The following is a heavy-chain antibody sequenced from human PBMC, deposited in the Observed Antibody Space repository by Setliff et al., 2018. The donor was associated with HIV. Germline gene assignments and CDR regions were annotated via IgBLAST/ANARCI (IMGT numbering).Heavy chain of an antibody. CDR1: GYSFSTYW. D-gene: IGHD3-3*01. CDR2: IFPGDSDA. Sequence: PGESLKISCKGSGYSFSTYWIAWVRQMPGKGLVWMGVIFPGDSDARYSPSFQGQVTISVDESSSTAYLQWRSLQASDTAMYYCARRPNYDFWSGYSRGGWFDPWGQGTLVTVSS. CDR3: ARRPNYDFWSGYSRGGWFDP. J-gene: IGHJ5*02. V-gene: IGHV5-51*01.